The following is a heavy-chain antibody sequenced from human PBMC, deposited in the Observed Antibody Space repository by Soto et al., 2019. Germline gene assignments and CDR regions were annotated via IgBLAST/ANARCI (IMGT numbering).Heavy chain of an antibody. D-gene: IGHD4-4*01. CDR3: ARVRVTRNWFDP. CDR1: GGSISSGGYH. J-gene: IGHJ5*02. V-gene: IGHV4-31*03. Sequence: QVQLQESGPGLVKPSQTLSLTCTVSGGSISSGGYHWSWIRQHPGKGLEWIGYIYYSGSTYYNPSLKSRVTISVDTSKNQFSLKLSSVTAADTAVYYCARVRVTRNWFDPWGQGTLVTVSS. CDR2: IYYSGST.